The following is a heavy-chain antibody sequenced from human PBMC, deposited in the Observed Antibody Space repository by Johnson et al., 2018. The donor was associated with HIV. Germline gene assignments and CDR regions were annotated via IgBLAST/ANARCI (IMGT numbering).Heavy chain of an antibody. Sequence: MQLVESGGDLVKPGGSLRLSCVASGFVFSDSHMSWIRQAPGKGLEWVSRVSGSGDDTYYADSVKGRFTISRDNSKNTLYLQVISLRAEDTAVYYCAKGDTSGYYVAFDIWGQGTMVTVSS. D-gene: IGHD3-22*01. CDR1: GFVFSDSH. V-gene: IGHV3-23*04. J-gene: IGHJ3*02. CDR2: VSGSGDDT. CDR3: AKGDTSGYYVAFDI.